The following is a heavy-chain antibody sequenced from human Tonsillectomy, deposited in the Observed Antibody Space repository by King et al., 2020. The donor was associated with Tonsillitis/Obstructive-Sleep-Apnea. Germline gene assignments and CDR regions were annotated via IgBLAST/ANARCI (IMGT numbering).Heavy chain of an antibody. CDR2: IIPIFGTA. J-gene: IGHJ4*02. CDR1: GGTFSSYA. V-gene: IGHV1-69*01. CDR3: ARGYYYGSGSYLYYFDY. D-gene: IGHD3-10*01. Sequence: QLVQSGAEVKKPGSSVKVSCKASGGTFSSYAFSWVRQAPGQGLEWMGGIIPIFGTANYAQKFQGRVTITADESTSTAYMELSSLRSEDTAVYYCARGYYYGSGSYLYYFDYWGQGTLVTVSS.